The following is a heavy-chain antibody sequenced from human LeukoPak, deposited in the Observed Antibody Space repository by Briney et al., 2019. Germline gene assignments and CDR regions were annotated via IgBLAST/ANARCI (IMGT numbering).Heavy chain of an antibody. Sequence: ASVKVSCKASGYTFTSYYMHWVRQAPGQGLEWMGIINPSGGSTSYAQKFQGRVTMTRDTSTSTVYMELGSLRSEDTAEYYCARLTLGGYSYGPYYGMDVWGQGTTVTVSS. D-gene: IGHD5-18*01. V-gene: IGHV1-46*01. CDR2: INPSGGST. CDR3: ARLTLGGYSYGPYYGMDV. J-gene: IGHJ6*02. CDR1: GYTFTSYY.